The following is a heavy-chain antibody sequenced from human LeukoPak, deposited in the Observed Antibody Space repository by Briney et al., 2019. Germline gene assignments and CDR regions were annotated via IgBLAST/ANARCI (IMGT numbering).Heavy chain of an antibody. Sequence: GESLKISCKGSGYSFANYWIGWVRQMPGKGLEWMGIIYPSDSDTRYNTSFQGQVTISADRSISTTSLQWRSLKASDTATYYCARLSPGVGATAEYWGQGTLVTVSS. CDR1: GYSFANYW. CDR2: IYPSDSDT. CDR3: ARLSPGVGATAEY. J-gene: IGHJ4*02. V-gene: IGHV5-51*01. D-gene: IGHD1-26*01.